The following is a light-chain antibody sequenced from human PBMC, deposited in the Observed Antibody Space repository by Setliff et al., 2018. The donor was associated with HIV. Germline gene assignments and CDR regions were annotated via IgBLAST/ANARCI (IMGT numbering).Light chain of an antibody. CDR3: SSYATSATFV. V-gene: IGLV2-18*02. CDR1: SSDVGYYNR. CDR2: EVS. Sequence: QSVLTHLPSVFGSPGHSVTISCTGTSSDVGYYNRISWFQQAPGTAPKMMIHEVSNRPSGVPDRFSGSKSSNTASLTISGIQAEDEAEYDCSSYATSATFVFGTGTKVTVL. J-gene: IGLJ1*01.